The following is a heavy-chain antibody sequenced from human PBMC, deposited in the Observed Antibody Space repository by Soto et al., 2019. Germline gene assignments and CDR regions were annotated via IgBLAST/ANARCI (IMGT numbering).Heavy chain of an antibody. CDR1: GGSFSGYY. D-gene: IGHD3-22*01. Sequence: SETLSLTCAVYGGSFSGYYWSWIRQPPGKGLEWIGEINHSGSTNYNPSLKSRVTISVDTSKNQFSLKLSSATAADTAVYYCARGLKYYDSSGSRYYYYYYGMDVWGQGTTVTVSS. CDR3: ARGLKYYDSSGSRYYYYYYGMDV. J-gene: IGHJ6*02. CDR2: INHSGST. V-gene: IGHV4-34*01.